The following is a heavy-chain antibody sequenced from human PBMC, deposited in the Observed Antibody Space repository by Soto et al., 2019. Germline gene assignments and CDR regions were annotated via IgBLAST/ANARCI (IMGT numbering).Heavy chain of an antibody. J-gene: IGHJ4*02. D-gene: IGHD1-1*01. CDR2: INGGGDST. V-gene: IGHV3-23*01. Sequence: PWGSVRLSCASSGFIVSGDAMIWVRQAPGKGLEWVSGINGGGDSTYFADSVRGRFTISRDNSKNTLFLQMNSLRAEDTAVYYCARGWTFDLWGQGTLVTVSS. CDR1: GFIVSGDA. CDR3: ARGWTFDL.